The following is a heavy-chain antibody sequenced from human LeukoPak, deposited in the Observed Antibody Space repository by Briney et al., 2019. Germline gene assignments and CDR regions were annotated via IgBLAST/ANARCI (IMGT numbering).Heavy chain of an antibody. Sequence: GRSLRLSCAASGFTFSTFATHWVRQAPGKGLEWVAVISYDGSNKYYADSVKGRFTISRDNSKNTVYLQMNSLRPEDTAVYYCARDNFLQAHTGYFDYWGQGTLVTVSS. D-gene: IGHD2/OR15-2a*01. J-gene: IGHJ4*02. V-gene: IGHV3-30-3*01. CDR3: ARDNFLQAHTGYFDY. CDR1: GFTFSTFA. CDR2: ISYDGSNK.